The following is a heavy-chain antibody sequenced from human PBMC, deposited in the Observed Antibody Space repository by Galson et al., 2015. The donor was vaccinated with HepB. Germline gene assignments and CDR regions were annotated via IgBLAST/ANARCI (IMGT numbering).Heavy chain of an antibody. CDR1: GYSFTSYW. D-gene: IGHD3-10*01. V-gene: IGHV5-51*01. CDR3: ARLSGSGSPSL. J-gene: IGHJ4*02. CDR2: IYPGDSDT. Sequence: QSGAEVKKPGESLKISCKGSGYSFTSYWIGWVRQMPGKGLEWMGIIYPGDSDTRYSPSIQVQVTIPACESISTAYLQWCSLKASDTAMYYCARLSGSGSPSLWGQGTLVTVSS.